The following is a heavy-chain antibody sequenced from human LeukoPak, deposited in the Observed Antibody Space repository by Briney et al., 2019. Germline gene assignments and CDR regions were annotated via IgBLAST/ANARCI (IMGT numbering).Heavy chain of an antibody. CDR3: ARVFYYSGYDYYFDY. CDR2: INPNSGGT. Sequence: GASVKVSCKASGYTFTGYYMHWVRQAPGQGLEWMGWINPNSGGTNYAQKFQGRVTMTRDTSISTAYMELSRLRSDDTAVYHCARVFYYSGYDYYFDYWGQGTLVTVSS. V-gene: IGHV1-2*02. J-gene: IGHJ4*02. CDR1: GYTFTGYY. D-gene: IGHD5-12*01.